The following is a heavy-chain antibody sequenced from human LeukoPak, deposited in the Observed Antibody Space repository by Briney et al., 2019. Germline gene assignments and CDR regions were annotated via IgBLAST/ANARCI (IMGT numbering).Heavy chain of an antibody. Sequence: PGGSLRLSCAASEFSFDDYGMSWVRHAPGKGLEWVSGISGSGGSTYYADSVKGRFTISRDNSKNTLYLQMNSLRAEDTAVYYCAKDGQYYDFWSGYYRGYYYMDVWGKGTTVTVSS. CDR1: EFSFDDYG. CDR2: ISGSGGST. D-gene: IGHD3-3*01. V-gene: IGHV3-23*01. J-gene: IGHJ6*03. CDR3: AKDGQYYDFWSGYYRGYYYMDV.